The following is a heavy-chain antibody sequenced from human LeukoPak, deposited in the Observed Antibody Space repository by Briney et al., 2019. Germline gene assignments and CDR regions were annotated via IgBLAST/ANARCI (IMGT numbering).Heavy chain of an antibody. CDR2: IRYDGSNK. D-gene: IGHD3-22*01. CDR1: GYTFSSYG. Sequence: PGGSLRLSCAASGYTFSSYGMHWVRQAPGKGLEWVAFIRYDGSNKYYADSVKGRFTISRDNSKNTLYLQMNSLRAEDTAVYYCETDYYDSSGYYSFDYWGQGTLVTVSS. CDR3: ETDYYDSSGYYSFDY. V-gene: IGHV3-30*02. J-gene: IGHJ4*02.